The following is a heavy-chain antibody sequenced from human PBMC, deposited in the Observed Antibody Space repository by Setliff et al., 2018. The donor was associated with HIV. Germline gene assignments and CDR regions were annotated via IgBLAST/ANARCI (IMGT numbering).Heavy chain of an antibody. V-gene: IGHV4-38-2*02. J-gene: IGHJ4*02. Sequence: PSETLSLTCAVSGYYIRSGYYWGWIRQPPGKGLEWIGTLHHRGSTYYSPSLKSRLSMSVDTSKNQFSLKLTSVTAADTAVYYCARDGRYVHYWGQGTLFTVSS. CDR1: GYYIRSGYY. D-gene: IGHD5-12*01. CDR3: ARDGRYVHY. CDR2: LHHRGST.